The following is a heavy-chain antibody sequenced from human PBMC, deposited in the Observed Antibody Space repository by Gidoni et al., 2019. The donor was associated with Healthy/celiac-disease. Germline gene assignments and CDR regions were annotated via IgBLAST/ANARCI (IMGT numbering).Heavy chain of an antibody. CDR2: IAYDGSNK. CDR3: ARDSAVPYGSGRPTEYYFDY. D-gene: IGHD3-10*01. CDR1: AFSFSSYA. V-gene: IGHV3-30-3*01. J-gene: IGHJ4*02. Sequence: QVQLVESGGGVVQPGWSLRLSCSASAFSFSSYALTRVPQAPGQGLEWGAVIAYDGSNKYYADSVKGRVTISRDNSKNTLYLKMNSLRAEDTAVYYWARDSAVPYGSGRPTEYYFDYWGQGTLVTVSS.